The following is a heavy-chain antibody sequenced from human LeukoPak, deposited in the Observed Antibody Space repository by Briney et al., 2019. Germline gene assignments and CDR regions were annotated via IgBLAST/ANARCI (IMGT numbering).Heavy chain of an antibody. J-gene: IGHJ4*02. CDR3: AKTNNDDDY. Sequence: QSGGSLRLSCAASGFTFTTFGIHWVRQAPGKGLEWVAAISPDGNIEYYTDSVKGRFTISRDNSKNMIYLQMNSLRGEDSAVYYCAKTNNDDDYWGQGTLVTVSS. CDR1: GFTFTTFG. CDR2: ISPDGNIE. V-gene: IGHV3-30*18. D-gene: IGHD1/OR15-1a*01.